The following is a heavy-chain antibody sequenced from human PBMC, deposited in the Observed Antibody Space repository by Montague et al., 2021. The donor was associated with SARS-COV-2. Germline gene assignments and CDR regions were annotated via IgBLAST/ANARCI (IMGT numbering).Heavy chain of an antibody. J-gene: IGHJ6*02. D-gene: IGHD4-17*01. CDR3: ARSTVTNSPFGFSNKLRSRYNGMDV. CDR2: IYYSGST. Sequence: SETLSLTCTVSGGSISSSSYYRGWIRQPPGKGLEWIGSIYYSGSTYYNPSLKSRVTISVDTSKNQFSLKLTSVTAADTAVFYCARSTVTNSPFGFSNKLRSRYNGMDVWGQGTTVTVSS. V-gene: IGHV4-39*01. CDR1: GGSISSSSYY.